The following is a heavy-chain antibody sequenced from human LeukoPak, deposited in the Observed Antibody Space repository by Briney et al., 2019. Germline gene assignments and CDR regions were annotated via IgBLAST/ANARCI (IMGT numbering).Heavy chain of an antibody. CDR2: IYYSGST. J-gene: IGHJ3*02. CDR3: ARHTDSLAFDI. CDR1: GGSISSYY. V-gene: IGHV4-59*05. Sequence: SETLSLTCTVSGGSISSYYWSWIRQPPGKGLEWIGSIYYSGSTYYNPSLKSRVTISVDTSKNQFSLKLSSVTAADTAVYYCARHTDSLAFDIWGQGTMVTVSS. D-gene: IGHD2-21*01.